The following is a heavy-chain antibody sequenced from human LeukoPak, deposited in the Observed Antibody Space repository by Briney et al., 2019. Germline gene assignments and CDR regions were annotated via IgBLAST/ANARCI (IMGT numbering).Heavy chain of an antibody. Sequence: GGSLRLSCAASGFTFSSYAMSWVRQAPGKGLEWVSAISGSGGSTYYADSVKGRFTISRDNSKNTLYLQMNRLRAEDTAVYYCAKSAPNYDILTGYPDYWGQGTLVTVSS. CDR1: GFTFSSYA. V-gene: IGHV3-23*01. J-gene: IGHJ4*02. CDR3: AKSAPNYDILTGYPDY. D-gene: IGHD3-9*01. CDR2: ISGSGGST.